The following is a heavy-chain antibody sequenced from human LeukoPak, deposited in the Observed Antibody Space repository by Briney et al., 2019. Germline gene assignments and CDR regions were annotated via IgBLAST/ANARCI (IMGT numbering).Heavy chain of an antibody. CDR3: AREIGYSYASAIAFDI. CDR2: INTNTGNP. V-gene: IGHV7-4-1*02. J-gene: IGHJ3*02. D-gene: IGHD5-18*01. Sequence: GASVKVSCKASGDTFTSYAMNWVRQAPGQGLEWMGWINTNTGNPTYAQGFTGRFVFSLDTSVSTAYLQISSLKAEDTAVYYCAREIGYSYASAIAFDIWGQGTMVTVSS. CDR1: GDTFTSYA.